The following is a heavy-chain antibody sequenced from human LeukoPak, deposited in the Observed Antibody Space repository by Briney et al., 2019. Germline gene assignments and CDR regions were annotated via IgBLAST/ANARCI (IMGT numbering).Heavy chain of an antibody. J-gene: IGHJ4*02. D-gene: IGHD5-18*01. CDR2: IYWDADK. CDR1: GFSLSTSGVG. V-gene: IGHV2-5*02. CDR3: AHRLRYSYGYDYFDY. Sequence: SGPTLVKPTQTLTLTCTFSGFSLSTSGVGVGWIRQPPGKALEWLALIYWDADKRYSPSLKSRLTITKDTSDNQVVLTMTNMDPVDTAAYYCAHRLRYSYGYDYFDYWGQGTLVTVSS.